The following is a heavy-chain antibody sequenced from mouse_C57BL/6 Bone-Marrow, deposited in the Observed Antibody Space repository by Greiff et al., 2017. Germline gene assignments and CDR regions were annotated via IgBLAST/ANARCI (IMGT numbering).Heavy chain of an antibody. CDR2: IDPENGDT. D-gene: IGHD1-1*01. J-gene: IGHJ2*01. Sequence: EVQLQQSGAELVRPGASVKLSCTASGFNIKDDYMHWVKQRPEQGLEWIGWIDPENGDTEYASKFQGKATITADTSSNTAYLQLSSLTSEDTAVYYCTCCITTVVADPYFDYWGQGTTLTVS. V-gene: IGHV14-4*01. CDR3: TCCITTVVADPYFDY. CDR1: GFNIKDDY.